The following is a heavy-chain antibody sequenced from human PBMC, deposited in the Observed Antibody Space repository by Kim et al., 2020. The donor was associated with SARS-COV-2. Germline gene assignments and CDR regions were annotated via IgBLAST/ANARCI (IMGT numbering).Heavy chain of an antibody. V-gene: IGHV4-39*01. D-gene: IGHD3-3*01. CDR3: ARHGGQFCFLGWSKTHWFDP. Sequence: SETLSLTCSVSDGSVSNINYFWGWIRQPPGKGLEWIGSIYYSGSTYYNPSLKSRVTISVDTSKNQFSLKLTSVTAADTAVYYCARHGGQFCFLGWSKTHWFDPWGQGTRVTVSS. CDR2: IYYSGST. CDR1: DGSVSNINYF. J-gene: IGHJ5*02.